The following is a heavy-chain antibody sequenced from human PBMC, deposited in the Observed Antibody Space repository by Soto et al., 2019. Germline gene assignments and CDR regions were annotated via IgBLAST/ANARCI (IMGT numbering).Heavy chain of an antibody. V-gene: IGHV1-2*04. CDR3: AREVISGSYSFDY. D-gene: IGHD1-26*01. CDR1: GYTFTGYY. Sequence: ASVKVSCKASGYTFTGYYVHWVRQAPGQGLEWMGWINPNSGGTKYAQKFQGWVTMTRDTSISTAYMDLRRLRSDDTAVYYCAREVISGSYSFDYWGQGTLVTVSS. J-gene: IGHJ4*02. CDR2: INPNSGGT.